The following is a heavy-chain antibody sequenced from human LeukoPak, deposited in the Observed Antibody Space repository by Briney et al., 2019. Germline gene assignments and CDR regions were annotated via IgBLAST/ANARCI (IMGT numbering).Heavy chain of an antibody. Sequence: SETLSLTCTVSGGSISRYYWSYIRQPPGKGLEWIGYIYYSGSTNYNHSLKSRVTISVDTSKNQFSLKLSSVTAADTAVYYCARHGYCSGGTCYSNYYYGMDVWGQGTTVTVSS. V-gene: IGHV4-59*08. J-gene: IGHJ6*02. D-gene: IGHD2-15*01. CDR3: ARHGYCSGGTCYSNYYYGMDV. CDR1: GGSISRYY. CDR2: IYYSGST.